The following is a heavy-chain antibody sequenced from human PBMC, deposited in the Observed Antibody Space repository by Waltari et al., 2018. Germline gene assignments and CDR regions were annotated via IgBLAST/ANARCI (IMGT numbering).Heavy chain of an antibody. Sequence: QGKRVRSGPGGRRPGPSGGASGRASGYTSTGLDFNWVRQATGQGLEWMAWLNPNSGNTGDARNFRGRVTITRDTSISTAYMELSSLTYEDTAMYYCARGGSGSPSPHPFDIWGQGTMVTVSS. D-gene: IGHD3-10*01. CDR2: LNPNSGNT. V-gene: IGHV1-8*03. J-gene: IGHJ3*02. CDR3: ARGGSGSPSPHPFDI. CDR1: GYTSTGLD.